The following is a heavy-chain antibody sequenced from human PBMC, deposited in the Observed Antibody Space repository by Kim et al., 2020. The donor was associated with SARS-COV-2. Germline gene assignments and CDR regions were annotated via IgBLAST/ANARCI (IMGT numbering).Heavy chain of an antibody. J-gene: IGHJ5*01. CDR3: ATGGWLAS. CDR2: ISGSGDSGDST. Sequence: GGSLRLSCAASGFTLRNNDMSWARQTPGKGLEWVPTISGSGDSGDSTNYADSVKGRFTISRDNSKNTLYLQMNSLKAEDTAIYYCATGGWLASWGQGTLATVSS. D-gene: IGHD3-10*01. V-gene: IGHV3-23*01. CDR1: GFTLRNND.